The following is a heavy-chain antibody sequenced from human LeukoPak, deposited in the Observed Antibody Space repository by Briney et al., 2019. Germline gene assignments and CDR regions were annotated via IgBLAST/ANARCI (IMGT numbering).Heavy chain of an antibody. CDR2: ISGSGGST. D-gene: IGHD3-10*01. CDR3: AKLFRGSGSYYNDYFDY. Sequence: GGSLRLSCAASGFTFSSYAMSWVRQAPGKGLEWVSAISGSGGSTYYADSVKGRFTISRDNSKNTLCLQMNSLRAEDTAVYYCAKLFRGSGSYYNDYFDYWGQGTLVTVSS. V-gene: IGHV3-23*01. J-gene: IGHJ4*02. CDR1: GFTFSSYA.